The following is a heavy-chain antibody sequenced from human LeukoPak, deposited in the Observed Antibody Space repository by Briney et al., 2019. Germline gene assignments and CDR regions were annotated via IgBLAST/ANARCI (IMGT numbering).Heavy chain of an antibody. CDR3: AEYQLPTYAFDI. J-gene: IGHJ3*02. CDR1: GGSISSSSYY. V-gene: IGHV4-39*01. CDR2: IYYSGST. D-gene: IGHD2-2*01. Sequence: SETLSLTCTVSGGSISSSSYYWGWIRQPPGKGLEWIGSIYYSGSTYYNPSLKSRVTISVDTSKNQFSLKLSSVTAADTAVCYCAEYQLPTYAFDIWGQGTMVTVSS.